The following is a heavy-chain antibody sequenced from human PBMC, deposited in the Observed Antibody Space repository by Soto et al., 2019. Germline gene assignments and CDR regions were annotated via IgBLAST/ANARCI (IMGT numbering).Heavy chain of an antibody. J-gene: IGHJ6*02. CDR1: GFALGDYA. CDR2: IRSKIYGGTP. D-gene: IGHD3-10*01. Sequence: AGGSLRPSCTATGFALGDYAMSWVRQAPGKGLEWVGFIRSKIYGGTPEYAASVKGRFTISRDDSKSIAYLQMTSLKTEDTAVYYCSLPYYYGSGSYRLNGMDVWGQGTTVTVSS. CDR3: SLPYYYGSGSYRLNGMDV. V-gene: IGHV3-49*04.